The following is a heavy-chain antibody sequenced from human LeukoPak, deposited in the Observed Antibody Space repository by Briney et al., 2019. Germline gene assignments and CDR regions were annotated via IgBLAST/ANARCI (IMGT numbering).Heavy chain of an antibody. Sequence: PGGSLRLSCVASGFTFSSYGMHWVRQAPGKGLEWVAFIWYDGSNKNYADSVKGRFTISRDNSKNTQYVQMNSLRAEDTAVYYCARDGSLITGTKGCFDYWGQGTLVTVSS. CDR2: IWYDGSNK. J-gene: IGHJ4*02. CDR1: GFTFSSYG. D-gene: IGHD1-7*01. CDR3: ARDGSLITGTKGCFDY. V-gene: IGHV3-30*02.